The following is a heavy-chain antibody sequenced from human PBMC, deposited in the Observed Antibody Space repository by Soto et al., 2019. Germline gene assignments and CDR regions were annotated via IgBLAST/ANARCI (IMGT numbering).Heavy chain of an antibody. J-gene: IGHJ4*02. D-gene: IGHD3-10*01. V-gene: IGHV4-31*03. CDR2: IYYSGSN. CDR1: GGSISSGGYY. CDR3: AREGYYGSGSSNYFDY. Sequence: QVQLQESGPGLVKPSQTLSLTCTVSGGSISSGGYYWSWIRQHPGKGLEWIGYIYYSGSNDYNPSRKSRVTISVDTSKNQFSLKLSSVTAADTAVYYCAREGYYGSGSSNYFDYWGQGTLVTVSS.